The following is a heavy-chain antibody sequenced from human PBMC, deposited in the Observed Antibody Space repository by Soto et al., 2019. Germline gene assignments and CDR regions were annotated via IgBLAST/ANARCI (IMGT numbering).Heavy chain of an antibody. CDR1: GGSFSGYY. D-gene: IGHD3-10*01. J-gene: IGHJ5*02. CDR3: ARGLANYYGSGRMST. Sequence: QVQLQQWGAGLLKPSETLSLTCAVYGGSFSGYYWSWIRQPPGKGLEWIGEINHSGSTNYNPSLKSRVTISVDTSKNQFSLKLSSVTAADTAVYYCARGLANYYGSGRMSTWGQGTLVTVSS. V-gene: IGHV4-34*01. CDR2: INHSGST.